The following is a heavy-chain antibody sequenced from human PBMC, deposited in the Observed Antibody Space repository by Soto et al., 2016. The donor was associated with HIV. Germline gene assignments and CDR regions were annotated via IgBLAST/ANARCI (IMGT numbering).Heavy chain of an antibody. J-gene: IGHJ6*03. D-gene: IGHD6-25*01. CDR3: ARPPRRSPDYYYMEV. CDR2: ITKSGSIV. V-gene: IGHV3-11*04. Sequence: VQLVQSGGGLVKPGGSLRLSCGASGFNLSDYYMTWIRQAPGKRLEWVSYITKSGSIVYYADFVKGRFLISRDNTKNSVYLDLKSLGVEDTAVYYCARPPRRSPDYYYMEVWGKGTAVTVSS. CDR1: GFNLSDYY.